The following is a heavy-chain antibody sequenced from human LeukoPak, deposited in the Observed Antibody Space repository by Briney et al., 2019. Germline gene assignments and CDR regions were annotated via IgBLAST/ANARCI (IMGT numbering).Heavy chain of an antibody. CDR2: INHSGST. CDR3: ARGGHNYDFWSGYYTGYWFDP. D-gene: IGHD3-3*01. V-gene: IGHV4-34*01. CDR1: GGSFSGYY. J-gene: IGHJ5*02. Sequence: PSETLSLTCAVYGGSFSGYYWSWIRQPPGKGLEWIGEINHSGSTNYNPSLKSRVTISVDTSKNQFSLKLSSVTAADTAVYYCARGGHNYDFWSGYYTGYWFDPWGQGTLVTVSS.